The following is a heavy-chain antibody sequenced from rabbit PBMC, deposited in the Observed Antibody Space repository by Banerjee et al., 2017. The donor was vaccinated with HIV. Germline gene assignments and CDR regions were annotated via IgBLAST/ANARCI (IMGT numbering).Heavy chain of an antibody. D-gene: IGHD4-1*01. J-gene: IGHJ3*01. V-gene: IGHV1S40*01. CDR2: IDPIFRSA. CDR1: GFSFSSYY. CDR3: ARDLAGVIGWNFNF. Sequence: QSLEESGGDLVKPGASLTLTCTASGFSFSSYYMSWVRQAPGKGLEWIGYIDPIFRSAYYASWAKGRFTISKTSSTTVTLQMTSLTAADTATYFCARDLAGVIGWNFNFWGQGTLVTVS.